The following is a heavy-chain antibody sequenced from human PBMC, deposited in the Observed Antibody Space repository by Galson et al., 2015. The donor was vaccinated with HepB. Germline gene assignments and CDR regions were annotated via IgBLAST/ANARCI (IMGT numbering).Heavy chain of an antibody. CDR3: ARVPCSTSCYGSYFDY. J-gene: IGHJ4*02. V-gene: IGHV3-33*01. D-gene: IGHD2-2*01. CDR2: IWYDGSNK. Sequence: SLRLSCAASGFTFSSYGMHWVRQAPGEGLEWVAVIWYDGSNKYYADSVKGRFTISRDNSKNTLYLQMNSLRAEDTAVYYCARVPCSTSCYGSYFDYWGQGTLVTVSS. CDR1: GFTFSSYG.